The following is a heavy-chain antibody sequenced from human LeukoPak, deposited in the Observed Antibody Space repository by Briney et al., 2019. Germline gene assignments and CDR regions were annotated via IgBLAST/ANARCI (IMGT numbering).Heavy chain of an antibody. CDR3: ARDPNRYAAAHPFEY. V-gene: IGHV1-69*04. CDR1: GGTFSSYA. J-gene: IGHJ4*02. D-gene: IGHD6-13*01. Sequence: ASVKVSCKASGGTFSSYAISWVRQAPGQGLEWMGRIIPILGIANYAQKFQGRVTITADKSTSTAYMELSSLRSEDTAVYYCARDPNRYAAAHPFEYWGQGTLVTVSS. CDR2: IIPILGIA.